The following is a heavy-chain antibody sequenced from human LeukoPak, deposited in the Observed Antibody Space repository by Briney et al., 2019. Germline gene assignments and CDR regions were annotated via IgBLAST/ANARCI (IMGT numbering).Heavy chain of an antibody. V-gene: IGHV3-23*01. Sequence: PGGSLRLSCAASGFTFSGYAMTWVRQAPGKGLEWVSAISGRGGSTYYADSVKGRFTISRDNSKNTLCLQMNSLRAEDTAVYYCAKAPPDSYYYYYGMDVWGQGTTVTVSS. CDR1: GFTFSGYA. CDR2: ISGRGGST. J-gene: IGHJ6*02. D-gene: IGHD5-18*01. CDR3: AKAPPDSYYYYYGMDV.